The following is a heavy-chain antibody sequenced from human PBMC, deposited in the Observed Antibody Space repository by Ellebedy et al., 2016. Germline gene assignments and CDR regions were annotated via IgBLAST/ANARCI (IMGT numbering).Heavy chain of an antibody. CDR2: IYYSGST. CDR1: GGSISSSSYY. Sequence: SETLSLXXTVSGGSISSSSYYWGWIRQPPGKGLEWIGSIYYSGSTYYNPSLKSRVTISVDTSKNQFSLKLSSVTAADTAVYYCASGSYYDSSGYYYYWGQGTLVTVSS. D-gene: IGHD3-22*01. J-gene: IGHJ4*02. CDR3: ASGSYYDSSGYYYY. V-gene: IGHV4-39*01.